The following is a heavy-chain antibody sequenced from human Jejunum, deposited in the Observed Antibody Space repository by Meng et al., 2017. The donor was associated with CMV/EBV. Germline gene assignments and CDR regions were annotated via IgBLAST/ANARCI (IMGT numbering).Heavy chain of an antibody. V-gene: IGHV1-3*01. D-gene: IGHD2-15*01. CDR2: INAGNGNT. J-gene: IGHJ5*02. Sequence: QGQCVQSWAEVKRPGASVKVSCKASGYTFTHYPIHWVRQAPGQRLEWMGWINAGNGNTRYSQKFQGRVTITRDTSATTAYMELGSLRSEDTAVYYCARAGLGHNSFDPWGQGTLVTVSS. CDR1: GYTFTHYP. CDR3: ARAGLGHNSFDP.